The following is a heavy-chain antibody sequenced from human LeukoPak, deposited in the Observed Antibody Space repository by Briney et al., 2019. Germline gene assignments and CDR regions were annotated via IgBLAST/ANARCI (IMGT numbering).Heavy chain of an antibody. CDR2: IWYDGSNK. J-gene: IGHJ5*02. CDR3: ARGAAAGTYNWFDP. CDR1: GFTFSSYG. D-gene: IGHD6-13*01. V-gene: IGHV3-33*01. Sequence: GGSLRLSCAAPGFTFSSYGMHWVRQAPGKGLEWVAVIWYDGSNKYYADSVKGRFTISRDNSKNTLYLQMNSLRAEDTAVYYCARGAAAGTYNWFDPWGQGTLVTVSS.